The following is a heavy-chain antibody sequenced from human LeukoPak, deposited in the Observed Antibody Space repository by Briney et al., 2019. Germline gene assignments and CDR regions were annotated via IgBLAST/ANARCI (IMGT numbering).Heavy chain of an antibody. CDR1: ALTFSSYA. Sequence: GESLRLSCAASALTFSSYAMSWVRQAPGKGLEWVSAISDSGGSTYYADSVKGRFTISRDNSKNTLYLQMNSLRAEDTAVYYCAKWVVPATASYYGMDVWGQGTTVTVSS. D-gene: IGHD2-15*01. CDR3: AKWVVPATASYYGMDV. V-gene: IGHV3-23*01. CDR2: ISDSGGST. J-gene: IGHJ6*02.